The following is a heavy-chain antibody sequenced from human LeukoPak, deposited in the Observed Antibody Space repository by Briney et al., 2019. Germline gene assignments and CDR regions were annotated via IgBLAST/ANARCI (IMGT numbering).Heavy chain of an antibody. CDR2: INSDGSST. CDR3: AGRLSYDYVWGSYGMDV. Sequence: GGSLRLSCAASGFTFSSYWMHWVRQAPGKGLVWVSRINSDGSSTSYADSVKGRFTISRDNAKNTLYLQMNSLRAEDTAVYYCAGRLSYDYVWGSYGMDVWGQGTTVTVSS. J-gene: IGHJ6*02. CDR1: GFTFSSYW. V-gene: IGHV3-74*01. D-gene: IGHD3-16*01.